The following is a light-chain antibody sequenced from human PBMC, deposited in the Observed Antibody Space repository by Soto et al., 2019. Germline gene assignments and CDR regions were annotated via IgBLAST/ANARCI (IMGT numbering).Light chain of an antibody. CDR3: SSYTSSSTSVYV. CDR1: SSDVGGYNY. J-gene: IGLJ1*01. V-gene: IGLV2-14*01. CDR2: EVS. Sequence: QSALTQPASVSGSPGQSITISCTGTSSDVGGYNYVSWYQQHPGKAPKLMIYEVSNRPSGVSSRFSGSKSGNTASLTISGLQAEDEADYYCSSYTSSSTSVYVFGTGTKVTV.